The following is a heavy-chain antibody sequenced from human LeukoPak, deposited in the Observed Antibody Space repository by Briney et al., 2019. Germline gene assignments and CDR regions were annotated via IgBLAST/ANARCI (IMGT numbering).Heavy chain of an antibody. CDR2: ISWNSGSI. Sequence: GGSLRLSYAASGFTFDDYAMHWVRQAPGKGLEWVSGISWNSGSIGYADSVKGRFTISRDNAKNSLYLQMNSLRAEDTALYYCAKDWSHISEYYFDYWGQGTLVTVSS. CDR3: AKDWSHISEYYFDY. CDR1: GFTFDDYA. J-gene: IGHJ4*02. V-gene: IGHV3-9*01. D-gene: IGHD3-3*01.